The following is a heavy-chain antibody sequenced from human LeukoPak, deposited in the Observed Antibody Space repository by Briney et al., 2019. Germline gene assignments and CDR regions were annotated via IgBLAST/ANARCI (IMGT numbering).Heavy chain of an antibody. CDR3: ARDLVVVAASNWFDP. V-gene: IGHV1-69*13. D-gene: IGHD2-15*01. Sequence: VASVKVSCKASGGTFSSYAISWVRQAPGQGLEWMGGIIPIFGTANYAQKFQGRVTITADESTSTAYMELSSLRSEDTAVYYCARDLVVVAASNWFDPWGQGTLVTVSS. CDR1: GGTFSSYA. CDR2: IIPIFGTA. J-gene: IGHJ5*02.